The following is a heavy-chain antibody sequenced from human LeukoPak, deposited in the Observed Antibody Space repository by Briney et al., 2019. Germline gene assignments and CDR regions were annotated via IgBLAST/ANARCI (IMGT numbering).Heavy chain of an antibody. CDR1: GFTFSSYG. Sequence: GGSLRLSCAASGFTFSSYGMHWVRQAPGKGLEWVAVISYDGSNKYYADSVKGRFTISRDNSKNTLYLQMNSLRAEDTAVYYCAKELALPASYYYYGMDVWGQGTTVTVSS. D-gene: IGHD2-2*01. CDR3: AKELALPASYYYYGMDV. CDR2: ISYDGSNK. V-gene: IGHV3-30*18. J-gene: IGHJ6*02.